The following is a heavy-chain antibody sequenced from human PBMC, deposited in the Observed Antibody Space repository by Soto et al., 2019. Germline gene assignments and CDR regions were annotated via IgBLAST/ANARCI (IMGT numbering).Heavy chain of an antibody. CDR1: GFTFSSYA. J-gene: IGHJ4*02. CDR3: AKDGSKGDYQRGGDY. Sequence: EVQLLEFGGGLVQPGGSLRLSCAASGFTFSSYAMSWVRQAPGKGLEWVSAISGSGGSTYYADSVKGRFTISRDNSKNTLYLQMNSLRAEDTAVYYCAKDGSKGDYQRGGDYWGQGTLVTVSS. D-gene: IGHD4-17*01. V-gene: IGHV3-23*01. CDR2: ISGSGGST.